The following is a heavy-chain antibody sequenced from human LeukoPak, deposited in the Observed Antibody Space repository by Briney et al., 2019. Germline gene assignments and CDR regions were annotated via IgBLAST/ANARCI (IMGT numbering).Heavy chain of an antibody. CDR3: ARDPSSVTLYFFDY. Sequence: ASVKISCKASGYTFRGNYIHLLRQAPGQGLEWLGWIDAINGDTKSAHKFQGRVTMSRDTSISTAYMDLSSLSPDDAAVYYCARDPSSVTLYFFDYWGQGTLVTVSS. J-gene: IGHJ4*02. V-gene: IGHV1-2*02. CDR2: IDAINGDT. D-gene: IGHD4-11*01. CDR1: GYTFRGNY.